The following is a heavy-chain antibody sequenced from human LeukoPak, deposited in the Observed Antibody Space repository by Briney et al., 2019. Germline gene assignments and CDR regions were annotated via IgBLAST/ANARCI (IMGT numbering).Heavy chain of an antibody. V-gene: IGHV3-74*01. CDR3: AMGPYYYDSSGYYY. CDR2: INSDGSST. J-gene: IGHJ4*02. Sequence: GGSLRLSCAASGFTFSSYWMHWVRQAPGKGLVWVSRINSDGSSTSYADSVKGRFTISRDNAKSTLYLQMNSLRAEDTAVYYCAMGPYYYDSSGYYYWGQGTLVTVSS. CDR1: GFTFSSYW. D-gene: IGHD3-22*01.